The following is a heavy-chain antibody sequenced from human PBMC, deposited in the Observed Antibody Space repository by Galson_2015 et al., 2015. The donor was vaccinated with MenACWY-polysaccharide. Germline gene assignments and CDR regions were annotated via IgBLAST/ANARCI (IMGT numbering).Heavy chain of an antibody. J-gene: IGHJ4*02. CDR2: ISHSGTT. CDR3: ARVEKYSGSFYILY. Sequence: ETLSLTCAVSDYSIRSSYFWGWIRQPPGKGLEWIASISHSGTTYYNPSLKSRVTISADTSKNQFSLKLSYVTAADTAVYYCARVEKYSGSFYILYWGQGTLVTVSS. D-gene: IGHD1-26*01. CDR1: DYSIRSSYF. V-gene: IGHV4-38-2*01.